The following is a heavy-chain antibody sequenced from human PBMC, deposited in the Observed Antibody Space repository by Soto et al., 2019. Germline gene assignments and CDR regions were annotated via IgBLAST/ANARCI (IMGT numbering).Heavy chain of an antibody. D-gene: IGHD6-6*01. CDR3: ATGLPLSIAAHFPDY. CDR1: GYTLTELS. Sequence: ASVKVSCKVSGYTLTELSMHWVRQAPGKGLEWMGGFDPEDGETIYAQKFQGRVTMTEDTSTDTAYMELSSLRSEDTAVYYCATGLPLSIAAHFPDYWGQGTLVTVSS. CDR2: FDPEDGET. V-gene: IGHV1-24*01. J-gene: IGHJ4*02.